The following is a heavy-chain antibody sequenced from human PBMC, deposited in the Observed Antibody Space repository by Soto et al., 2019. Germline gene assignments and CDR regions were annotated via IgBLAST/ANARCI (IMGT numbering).Heavy chain of an antibody. CDR2: IYYSGST. CDR3: ASSYDILTGYYDPPYGMDV. V-gene: IGHV4-39*01. Sequence: QLQLQESGPGLVKPSETLSLTCTVSGGSISSSSYYWGWIRQPPGKGLEWIGSIYYSGSTYYNPSLKSRVTISVDTSKNQFSLKLSSVTAADTAVYYCASSYDILTGYYDPPYGMDVWGQGTTVTVSS. J-gene: IGHJ6*02. D-gene: IGHD3-9*01. CDR1: GGSISSSSYY.